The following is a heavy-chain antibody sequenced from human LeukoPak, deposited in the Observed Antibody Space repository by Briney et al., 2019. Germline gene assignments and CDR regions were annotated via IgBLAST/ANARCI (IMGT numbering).Heavy chain of an antibody. D-gene: IGHD6-19*01. CDR3: ARERVAVAGRYFDY. CDR1: GYSISSGYY. Sequence: SETLSLTCTVSGYSISSGYYWGWIRQPPGKGLEWIGSIYHSGSTYYNPSLKSRVTISVDTSKNQFSLKLSSVTAADTAVYYCARERVAVAGRYFDYWGQGTLVTVSS. CDR2: IYHSGST. V-gene: IGHV4-38-2*02. J-gene: IGHJ4*02.